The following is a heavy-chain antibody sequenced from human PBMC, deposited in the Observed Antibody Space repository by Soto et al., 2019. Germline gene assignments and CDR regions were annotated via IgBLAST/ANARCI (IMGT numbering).Heavy chain of an antibody. CDR2: ISGSGGNA. V-gene: IGHV3-23*04. CDR1: GFTFSSYA. D-gene: IGHD1-26*01. Sequence: VQLVESGGGSVKPGGSLRLSCAASGFTFSSYAMSWVRQAPGKGLEWVSTISGSGGNAYYADSVKGRFSISRDNSKNTLRLQMNSLRADDTAVYYCAKDGASGSYPPYYYFGMDVWGQGTTVTVSS. J-gene: IGHJ6*02. CDR3: AKDGASGSYPPYYYFGMDV.